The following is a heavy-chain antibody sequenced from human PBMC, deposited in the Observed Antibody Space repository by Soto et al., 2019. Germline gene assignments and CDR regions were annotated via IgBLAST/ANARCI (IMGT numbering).Heavy chain of an antibody. Sequence: EVQLVESGGGLVQPGGSLRLSCAASGFTFSSYDMHWVRQATGKGLEWVSAIGTAGDTYYPGSVKGRFTISRENAKNSLYLQMNSLRAGDTAVYYCARNYGDHDAFDIWGQGTMVTVSS. CDR1: GFTFSSYD. CDR2: IGTAGDT. J-gene: IGHJ3*02. V-gene: IGHV3-13*01. CDR3: ARNYGDHDAFDI. D-gene: IGHD4-17*01.